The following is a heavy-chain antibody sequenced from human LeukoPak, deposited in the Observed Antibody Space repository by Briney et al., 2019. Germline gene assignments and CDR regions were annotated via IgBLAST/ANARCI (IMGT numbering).Heavy chain of an antibody. CDR2: ISYDGRNK. D-gene: IGHD3-3*01. V-gene: IGHV3-30*04. CDR1: GFTFSNYA. J-gene: IGHJ4*02. CDR3: ATTDFWSGFYAGDY. Sequence: GGSLRLSCAASGFTFSNYAMHWVRQAPGKGLEWVGVISYDGRNKYYGDSVKGRFTISRDNSRNTVYVQMNSLRAEDTAVYYCATTDFWSGFYAGDYWGQGTLVTVSS.